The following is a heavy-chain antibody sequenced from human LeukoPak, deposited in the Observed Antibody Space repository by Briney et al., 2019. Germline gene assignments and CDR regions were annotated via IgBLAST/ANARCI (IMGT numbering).Heavy chain of an antibody. J-gene: IGHJ4*01. Sequence: GASVTLSSTASAHTVTVYYMHWGRQAPGPGLESMGCMNPNSSGTNYAQKFQDRGTITRDTTITTPYMQLTSMRSDAPPSSLFSRELARATRPASYFDYWGQGTLVTVSS. V-gene: IGHV1-2*02. D-gene: IGHD6-13*01. CDR3: SRELARATRPASYFDY. CDR2: MNPNSSGT. CDR1: AHTVTVYY.